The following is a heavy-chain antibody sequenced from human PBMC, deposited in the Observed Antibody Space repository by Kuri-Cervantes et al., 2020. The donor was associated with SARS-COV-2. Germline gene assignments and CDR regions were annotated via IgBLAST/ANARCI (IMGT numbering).Heavy chain of an antibody. D-gene: IGHD4-11*01. CDR1: GFTFSSYA. CDR2: IYSGGST. J-gene: IGHJ6*02. V-gene: IGHV3-66*01. CDR3: ARGGSNYYGMDV. Sequence: GESLKISCAASGFTFSSYAMHWVRQAPGKGLEWVSVIYSGGSTYYADSVKGRFTISRDNSKNTLYLQMNSLRAEDTAVYYCARGGSNYYGMDVWGQGTTVTVSS.